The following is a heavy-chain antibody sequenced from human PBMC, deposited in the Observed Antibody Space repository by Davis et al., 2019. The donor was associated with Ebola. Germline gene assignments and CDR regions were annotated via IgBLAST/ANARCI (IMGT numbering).Heavy chain of an antibody. CDR2: ISGSGGST. V-gene: IGHV3-23*01. J-gene: IGHJ6*02. Sequence: GESLKISCAASGFTFSSYAMSWVRQAPGKGLEWVSAISGSGGSTYYADSVKGRFTISRDNSKNTLYLQMNSLRAEDTAVYYCAKVYYYDSSGYYRPYYYYGMDVWGQGTTVTVSS. D-gene: IGHD3-22*01. CDR1: GFTFSSYA. CDR3: AKVYYYDSSGYYRPYYYYGMDV.